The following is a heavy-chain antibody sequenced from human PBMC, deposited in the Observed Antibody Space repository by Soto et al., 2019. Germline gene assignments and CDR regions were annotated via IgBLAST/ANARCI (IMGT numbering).Heavy chain of an antibody. Sequence: SETLSLTFTVSGGSISSGGYYWSWIRHHPGKGLEWIGYIYYSGSTYYNPSLKSRVTISVDTSKNQFSLKLSSVTAADTAVYYCARDRRYYDSSGYSSFDYWGQGTLVTSPQ. CDR2: IYYSGST. V-gene: IGHV4-31*03. J-gene: IGHJ4*02. CDR3: ARDRRYYDSSGYSSFDY. CDR1: GGSISSGGYY. D-gene: IGHD3-22*01.